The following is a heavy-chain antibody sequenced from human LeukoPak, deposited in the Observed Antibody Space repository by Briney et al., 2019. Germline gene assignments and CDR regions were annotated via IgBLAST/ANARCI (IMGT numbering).Heavy chain of an antibody. Sequence: GGSLRLSCAAFGFTFSSYEMNWVRQAPGKGLEWVSYISSSGSTMYYADSVKGRFTISRDNAKNSLYLQMNSLRAEDTAVYYCAELGITMIGGVWGKGTTVTISS. CDR3: AELGITMIGGV. V-gene: IGHV3-48*03. J-gene: IGHJ6*04. CDR2: ISSSGSTM. D-gene: IGHD3-10*02. CDR1: GFTFSSYE.